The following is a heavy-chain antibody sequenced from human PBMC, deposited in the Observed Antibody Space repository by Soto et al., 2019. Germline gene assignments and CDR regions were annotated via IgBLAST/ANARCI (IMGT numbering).Heavy chain of an antibody. J-gene: IGHJ3*02. CDR3: ARVRSEFDGSYYGAFDI. V-gene: IGHV1-46*01. D-gene: IGHD1-26*01. CDR2: INPSGGST. CDR1: GYTFTSYY. Sequence: ASVKVSCKASGYTFTSYYMHWVRQAPGQGLEWMGIINPSGGSTSYAQKFQGRVTMTRDTSTSTVYMELSSLRSEDTAVYYCARVRSEFDGSYYGAFDIWGQGTMVTVSS.